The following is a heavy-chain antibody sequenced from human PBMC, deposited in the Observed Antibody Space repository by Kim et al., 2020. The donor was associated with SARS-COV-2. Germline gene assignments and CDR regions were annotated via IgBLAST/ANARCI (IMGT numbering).Heavy chain of an antibody. D-gene: IGHD6-19*01. J-gene: IGHJ4*02. CDR3: ATLAVAGIRHWDY. Sequence: YAQKFQGRVTITADESTSTAYMELSSLRSEDTAVYYCATLAVAGIRHWDYWGQGTLVTVSS. V-gene: IGHV1-69*01.